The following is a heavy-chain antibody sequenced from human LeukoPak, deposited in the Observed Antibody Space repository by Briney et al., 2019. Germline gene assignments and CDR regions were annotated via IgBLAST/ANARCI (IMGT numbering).Heavy chain of an antibody. CDR3: ARRNYDSSGYASFDY. D-gene: IGHD3-22*01. CDR2: IYYSGST. CDR1: GGSISSSGYY. V-gene: IGHV4-39*01. Sequence: SETLSLTCTVSGGSISSSGYYWGWIRQPPGKGLEWIGSIYYSGSTYYNPSLKSRVTISVDTSKNQFSLKLSSVTAADTAVYYCARRNYDSSGYASFDYWGQGTLVTVSS. J-gene: IGHJ4*02.